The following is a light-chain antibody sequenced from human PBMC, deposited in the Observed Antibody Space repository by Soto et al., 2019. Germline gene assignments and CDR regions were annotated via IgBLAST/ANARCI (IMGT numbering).Light chain of an antibody. CDR2: KAS. Sequence: DIQMTQSPSTLSASVGDRVTITCRASQSISSWLAGYQQKPGKAPKLLIYKASSLESGVPSRFRGSGSETDFTLTSSSLQPDEFATYYCQEYDSYRYTFGQGTKLEIK. CDR3: QEYDSYRYT. CDR1: QSISSW. V-gene: IGKV1-5*03. J-gene: IGKJ2*01.